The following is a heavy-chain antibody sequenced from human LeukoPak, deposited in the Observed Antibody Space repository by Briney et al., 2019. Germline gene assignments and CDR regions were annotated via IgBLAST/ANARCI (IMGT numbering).Heavy chain of an antibody. CDR1: GFTFSSYA. CDR3: TKGLWAGVSAARD. D-gene: IGHD3-10*01. V-gene: IGHV3-66*01. J-gene: IGHJ4*02. Sequence: GGSLRLSCAASGFTFSSYAMSWVRQAPGKGLEWVSGIYTGGDTYYADSVKDRFTISRDNSKNTLYLQMNSLRAEDTAVYYCTKGLWAGVSAARDWGQGTLVTVSS. CDR2: IYTGGDT.